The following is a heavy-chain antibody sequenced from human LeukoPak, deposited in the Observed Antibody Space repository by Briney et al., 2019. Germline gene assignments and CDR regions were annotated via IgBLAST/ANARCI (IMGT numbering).Heavy chain of an antibody. Sequence: ASVKVSCKASGYTFTSYDINWVRQATGQGLEWMGWMNPNSGNTGYAQKFQGRVTITRNTSISTAYMELSSLRSDDTAVYYCARDYDDSSAYYRLDYWGQGALVTVSS. CDR2: MNPNSGNT. V-gene: IGHV1-8*03. J-gene: IGHJ4*02. CDR3: ARDYDDSSAYYRLDY. CDR1: GYTFTSYD. D-gene: IGHD3-22*01.